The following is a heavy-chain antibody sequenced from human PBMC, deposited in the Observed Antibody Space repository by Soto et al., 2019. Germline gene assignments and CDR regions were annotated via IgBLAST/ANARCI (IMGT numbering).Heavy chain of an antibody. CDR1: GGSISSSSYY. CDR2: IYYSGST. V-gene: IGHV4-39*01. D-gene: IGHD2-15*01. CDR3: ARRYCSGGSCYSGSERWFDP. Sequence: SETLSLTCTVSGGSISSSSYYWGWIRQPPGKGLEWIGSIYYSGSTYYNPSLKSRVTISVDTSKNQFSLKLSSVTAAETAVYYCARRYCSGGSCYSGSERWFDPWGQGTLVTVSS. J-gene: IGHJ5*02.